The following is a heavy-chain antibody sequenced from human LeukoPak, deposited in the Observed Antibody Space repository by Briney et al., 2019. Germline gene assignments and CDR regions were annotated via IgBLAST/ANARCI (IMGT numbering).Heavy chain of an antibody. D-gene: IGHD1-26*01. J-gene: IGHJ2*01. CDR2: INHSGST. CDR3: ARGRVGAPGWYFDL. Sequence: SETLSLTCAVYGGSFSGYYWSWIRQPPGKGLEWIGGINHSGSTNYNPSLKSRVTISVDTSKNQFSLKLSSVTAADTAVYYCARGRVGAPGWYFDLWGRGTLVTVSS. V-gene: IGHV4-34*01. CDR1: GGSFSGYY.